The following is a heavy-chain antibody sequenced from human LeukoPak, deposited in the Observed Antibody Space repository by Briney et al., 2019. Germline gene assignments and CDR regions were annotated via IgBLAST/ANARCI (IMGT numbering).Heavy chain of an antibody. D-gene: IGHD7-27*01. Sequence: GGSLRLSCAASGFTFSSYTMTWVRQPPGKGLEWVSAIGGSGDNTYYADSVKGRFTISRDNSKNTLYLQMNSLRAEDTAVYYCAKEARNWGSRAFDIWGQGTMVTVSS. CDR1: GFTFSSYT. CDR3: AKEARNWGSRAFDI. J-gene: IGHJ3*02. CDR2: IGGSGDNT. V-gene: IGHV3-23*01.